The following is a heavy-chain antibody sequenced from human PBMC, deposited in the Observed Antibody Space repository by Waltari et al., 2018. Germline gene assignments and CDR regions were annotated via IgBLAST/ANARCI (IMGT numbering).Heavy chain of an antibody. V-gene: IGHV4-38-2*01. CDR1: GSSISSGYY. J-gene: IGHJ3*01. CDR2: IYHSGST. Sequence: QVQLQESGPGLEKPSETLSPPCAVSGSSISSGYYWGWIRQPPGKGLEWIGRIYHSGSTYYNPALKSRVTISVDTSKNQFSLKLSSVTAADTAVYYCARLLNGAFDFWGQGTMVTVSS. CDR3: ARLLNGAFDF. D-gene: IGHD2-8*01.